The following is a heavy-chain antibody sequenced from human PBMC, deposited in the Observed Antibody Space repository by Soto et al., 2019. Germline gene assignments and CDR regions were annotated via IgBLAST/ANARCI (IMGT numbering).Heavy chain of an antibody. J-gene: IGHJ4*02. CDR2: IYWDDDK. CDR1: GFSLSTSGVG. V-gene: IGHV2-5*02. D-gene: IGHD6-19*01. CDR3: AHRGIAVAGPVFDY. Sequence: QITLKESGPMLVKPTQTLTLTCTFSGFSLSTSGVGVGWIRQPPGKALEWLALIYWDDDKRSSPSLKSRLTITKDTSKNQVVLTMTNMDPVDTATYYCAHRGIAVAGPVFDYWGQGTLVTVSS.